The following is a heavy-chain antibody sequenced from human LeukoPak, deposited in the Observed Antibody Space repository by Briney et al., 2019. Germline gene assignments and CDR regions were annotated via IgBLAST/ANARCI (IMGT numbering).Heavy chain of an antibody. D-gene: IGHD5-18*01. CDR2: IYYSGST. V-gene: IGHV4-39*01. CDR1: GGSISSGGYY. J-gene: IGHJ5*02. CDR3: ATRGYSYGPGRNWFGP. Sequence: PSETLSLTCTVSGGSISSGGYYWGWIRQPPGKGLEWIGSIYYSGSTYYNPSLKSRVTISVDTSKNQFSLKLSSVTAADTAVYYCATRGYSYGPGRNWFGPWGQGTLVTVSS.